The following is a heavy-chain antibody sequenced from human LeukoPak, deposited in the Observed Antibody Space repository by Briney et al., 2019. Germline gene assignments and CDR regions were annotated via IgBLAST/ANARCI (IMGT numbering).Heavy chain of an antibody. CDR3: ARDLDTIFGVFDY. V-gene: IGHV3-33*08. Sequence: PGGSLRLSCAASGFTFSTYGMHWVRQAPGKGLEWVAVIWYDGSNKYYADSVKGRFTISRDNSKNTLYLQMNSLRAEDTAVYYCARDLDTIFGVFDYRGQGTLVTVSS. J-gene: IGHJ4*02. CDR1: GFTFSTYG. D-gene: IGHD3-3*01. CDR2: IWYDGSNK.